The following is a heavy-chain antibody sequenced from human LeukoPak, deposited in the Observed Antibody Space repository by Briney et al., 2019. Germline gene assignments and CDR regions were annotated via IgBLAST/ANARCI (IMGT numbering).Heavy chain of an antibody. J-gene: IGHJ6*02. CDR2: ISGYNGNT. CDR3: ARDCSGGSCYYYYYYGMDV. CDR1: GYTFTNYG. Sequence: ASVKVSCKASGYTFTNYGISWVRQAPGQGLEWMGWISGYNGNTHYAQNLQGRVTMTTDTSTSTAYMELRSLRSDDTAVYYRARDCSGGSCYYYYYYGMDVWGQGTTVTVSS. D-gene: IGHD2-15*01. V-gene: IGHV1-18*01.